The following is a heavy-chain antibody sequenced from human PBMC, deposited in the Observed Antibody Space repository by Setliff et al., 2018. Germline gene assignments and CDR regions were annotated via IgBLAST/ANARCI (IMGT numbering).Heavy chain of an antibody. D-gene: IGHD3-16*01. J-gene: IGHJ5*02. CDR1: GGFTSSFY. CDR3: ARDYQGGWFDP. V-gene: IGHV4-59*01. Sequence: PSETLSLTCTISGGFTSSFYWSWIRQAPGKGLEWIGYVDHSGSTNFSPSLKSRGTISVDTSMTQVSLTLTSVTAADTAVYYCARDYQGGWFDPWGPGTLVTVSS. CDR2: VDHSGST.